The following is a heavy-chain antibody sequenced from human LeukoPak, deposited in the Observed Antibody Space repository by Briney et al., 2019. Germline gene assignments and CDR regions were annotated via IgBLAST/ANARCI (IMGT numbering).Heavy chain of an antibody. D-gene: IGHD2-15*01. CDR1: GFTFSTFW. J-gene: IGHJ4*02. Sequence: GGSLRLSCAASGFTFSTFWMSWVRQAPRKGLEWVANIRQDGGDTNYVDSVKGRFTISRDNAKNTLYLQMNGLRAGDTAVYYCARGGVLAADYWGQGTLVTVSS. CDR3: ARGGVLAADY. CDR2: IRQDGGDT. V-gene: IGHV3-7*01.